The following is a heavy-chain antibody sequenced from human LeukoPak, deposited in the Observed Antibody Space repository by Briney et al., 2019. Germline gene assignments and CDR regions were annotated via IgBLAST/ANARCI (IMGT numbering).Heavy chain of an antibody. CDR1: GFTFSSYS. D-gene: IGHD5-18*01. Sequence: GGSLRLSCAASGFTFSSYSMNWVRQAPGKGLEWVSYISSSSSYTNYADSVKGRFTISRDNAKNSLYLQMNSLRAEDTAVYYCARDSPAAMVRYGCFDYWGQGTLVTVSS. CDR3: ARDSPAAMVRYGCFDY. CDR2: ISSSSSYT. V-gene: IGHV3-21*05. J-gene: IGHJ4*02.